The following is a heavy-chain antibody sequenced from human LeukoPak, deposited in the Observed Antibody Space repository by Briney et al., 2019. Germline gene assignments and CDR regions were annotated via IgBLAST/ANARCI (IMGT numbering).Heavy chain of an antibody. CDR2: ISGSGKNT. Sequence: QPGGSLRLSCAASGFTFSNYGISWVRQAPGKGLEWLSGISGSGKNTYYADSVKGRFTISRDNSKNTLYLQMNSLRAEDTAVYYCANQLTTTNYWGQGTLVTVSS. V-gene: IGHV3-23*01. D-gene: IGHD3-22*01. J-gene: IGHJ4*02. CDR1: GFTFSNYG. CDR3: ANQLTTTNY.